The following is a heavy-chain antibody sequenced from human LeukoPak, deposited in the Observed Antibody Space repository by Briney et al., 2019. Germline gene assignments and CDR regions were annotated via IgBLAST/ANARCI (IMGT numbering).Heavy chain of an antibody. CDR2: IFVGSGNT. V-gene: IGHV1-58*01. CDR3: AADPSYSSGYRYYFDY. CDR1: GFTFISSA. J-gene: IGHJ4*02. Sequence: TSVKVSCKTSGFTFISSAVQWVRQARGQRLEWIGWIFVGSGNTNYAQKFQERVTITRDMSTSTAYMELSSLRSEDTAVYYCAADPSYSSGYRYYFDYWGQGTLVTVS. D-gene: IGHD3-22*01.